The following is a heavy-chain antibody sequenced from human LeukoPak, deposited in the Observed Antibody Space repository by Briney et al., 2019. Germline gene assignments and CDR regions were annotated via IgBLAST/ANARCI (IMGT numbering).Heavy chain of an antibody. Sequence: SETLSLTCTVSGGSISGYYWSWIRQPPGKGLEWIGYIYYSGSTNYNPSLKSRVTISVDTSKSQFSLKLSSVTAADTAVYYCARQPAGGTVVTLGFDYWGQGTLVTVSS. CDR2: IYYSGST. V-gene: IGHV4-59*08. CDR1: GGSISGYY. CDR3: ARQPAGGTVVTLGFDY. J-gene: IGHJ4*02. D-gene: IGHD4-23*01.